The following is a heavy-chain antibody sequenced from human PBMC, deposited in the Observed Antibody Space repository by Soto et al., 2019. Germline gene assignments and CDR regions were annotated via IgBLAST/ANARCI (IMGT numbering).Heavy chain of an antibody. CDR1: GGSISSSSYY. J-gene: IGHJ4*02. CDR2: MYYSGST. D-gene: IGHD3-22*01. Sequence: SETLSLTCTVSGGSISSSSYYWGWIRQPPGKGLEWIWSMYYSGSTYYNPSLKSRVTISVDTSKNQFSLKLRSVTAADTAVYYCARLAGLTMIVPGYWGQGTLVTVSS. V-gene: IGHV4-39*01. CDR3: ARLAGLTMIVPGY.